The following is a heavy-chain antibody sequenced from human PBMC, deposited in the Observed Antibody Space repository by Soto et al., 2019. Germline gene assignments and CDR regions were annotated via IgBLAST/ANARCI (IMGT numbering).Heavy chain of an antibody. CDR1: GFSVSSSY. V-gene: IGHV3-66*01. CDR2: IYLSGST. Sequence: EVHLVESGGGLVQPGGSLRLSCAASGFSVSSSYLYWVRQAPGKGLEWVSSIYLSGSTYYTDSVKGRFSISRDNSKSTLYLQMNSLGAEDTAIYYCVRGKVGTNPNWLDPWGQGSLVTVSS. J-gene: IGHJ5*02. CDR3: VRGKVGTNPNWLDP. D-gene: IGHD2-21*02.